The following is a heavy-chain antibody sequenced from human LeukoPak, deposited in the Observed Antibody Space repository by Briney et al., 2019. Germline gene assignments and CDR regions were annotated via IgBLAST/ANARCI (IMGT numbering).Heavy chain of an antibody. CDR2: ISAYNGNT. Sequence: ASEKVSCKASGYTFTSYGISWVRQAPGQGLEWMGWISAYNGNTNYAQKLQGRVTMTTDTSTSTAYMDLRSLRSDDTAVYYCARDRYCSSTSCASFDYWGQGTLVTDSS. D-gene: IGHD2-2*01. V-gene: IGHV1-18*01. CDR3: ARDRYCSSTSCASFDY. J-gene: IGHJ4*02. CDR1: GYTFTSYG.